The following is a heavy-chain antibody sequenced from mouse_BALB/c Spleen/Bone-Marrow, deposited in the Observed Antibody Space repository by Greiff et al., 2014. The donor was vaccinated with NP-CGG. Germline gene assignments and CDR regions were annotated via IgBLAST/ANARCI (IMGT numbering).Heavy chain of an antibody. D-gene: IGHD3-3*01. Sequence: EVQLQQSGPELVKPGASVKISCKTSGYTFTEYSMHWVKQSHGKSLEWIGGINPNNGVTSYNQKFKDKATLTVDKSFNTAYMELRSLTSEDSAVYFCARWGWDFATGYWGQGTSVTVSS. J-gene: IGHJ4*01. V-gene: IGHV1-18*01. CDR3: ARWGWDFATGY. CDR1: GYTFTEYS. CDR2: INPNNGVT.